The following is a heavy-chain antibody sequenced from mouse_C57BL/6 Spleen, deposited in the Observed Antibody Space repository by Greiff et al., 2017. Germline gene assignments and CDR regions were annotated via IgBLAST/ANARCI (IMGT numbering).Heavy chain of an antibody. CDR3: ARWSYSNYAMDY. CDR2: IFPGSGST. Sequence: QVQLQQSGPELVKPGASVKISCKASGYTFTDYYINWVKQRPGQGLEWIGWIFPGSGSTYYNEKFKGKATLTVDKASSTAYMLLSSLTSEDSAVYVCARWSYSNYAMDYWCQGTSVTVSS. J-gene: IGHJ4*01. CDR1: GYTFTDYY. V-gene: IGHV1-75*01. D-gene: IGHD2-5*01.